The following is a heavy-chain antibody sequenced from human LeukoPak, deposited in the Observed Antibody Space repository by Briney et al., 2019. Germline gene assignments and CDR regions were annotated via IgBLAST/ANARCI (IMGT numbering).Heavy chain of an antibody. D-gene: IGHD6-19*01. CDR1: GGSISSSSYY. Sequence: SETLSLTCTVSGGSISSSSYYWGWIRQPPGKGLEWIGSIYYSGSTYYNPSLKSRVTISVDTSKNQFSLKLSSVTAADTAVYYCARGRVAVAGTDYWGQRTPVTVSS. V-gene: IGHV4-39*07. J-gene: IGHJ4*02. CDR2: IYYSGST. CDR3: ARGRVAVAGTDY.